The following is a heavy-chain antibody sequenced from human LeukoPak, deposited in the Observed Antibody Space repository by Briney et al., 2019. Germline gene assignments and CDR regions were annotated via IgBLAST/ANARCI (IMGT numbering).Heavy chain of an antibody. J-gene: IGHJ5*02. CDR3: ARCLSQNNWFDP. CDR2: IYPGDSHT. CDR1: GYSFTSYW. D-gene: IGHD5/OR15-5a*01. V-gene: IGHV5-51*01. Sequence: GESLKISWKGSGYSFTSYWIGWVRQMPGKGMEWMGIIYPGDSHTRYSPSFQGQVTISADKSISTAYLQWSSLKASDTAMYYCARCLSQNNWFDPWGQGTLVTVSS.